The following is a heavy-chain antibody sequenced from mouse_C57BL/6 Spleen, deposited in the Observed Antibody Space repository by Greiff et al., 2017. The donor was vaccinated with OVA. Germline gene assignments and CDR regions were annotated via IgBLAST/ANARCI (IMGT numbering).Heavy chain of an antibody. CDR1: GYTFTDYN. D-gene: IGHD1-1*01. CDR2: INPNNGGT. V-gene: IGHV1-18*01. Sequence: EVKLMESGPELVKPGASVKIPCKASGYTFTDYNMDWVKQSHGKSLEWIGDINPNNGGTIYNQKFKGKATLTVDKSSSTAYMELRSLTSEDTAVYYCARKGTTVVAKGFDYWGQGTTLTVSS. J-gene: IGHJ2*01. CDR3: ARKGTTVVAKGFDY.